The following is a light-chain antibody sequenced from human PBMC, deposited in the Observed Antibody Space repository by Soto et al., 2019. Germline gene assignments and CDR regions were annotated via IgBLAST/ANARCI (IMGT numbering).Light chain of an antibody. CDR3: SSFAGGGNPVL. J-gene: IGLJ2*01. CDR2: EVT. V-gene: IGLV2-8*01. Sequence: QSALTQPPSASGSLGQSVTISCTGTSSDVGGYNYVSWHQQHPGKAPKVMIYEVTKRPPGVPDRFSGSKSGNTASLTVSGLQAEDEDDYYCSSFAGGGNPVLLGGGTQLTVL. CDR1: SSDVGGYNY.